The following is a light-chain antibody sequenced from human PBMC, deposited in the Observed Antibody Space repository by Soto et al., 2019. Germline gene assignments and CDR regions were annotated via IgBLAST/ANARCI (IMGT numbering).Light chain of an antibody. J-gene: IGLJ1*01. Sequence: QSVLTQPASVSGSPGQSITISCSGTSSDVGSYDHVAWYQQFPGKTPKLMIYEVSNRPSAVSSRFSGSKSGNTASLTISGLQAEDEADYYCISYTGSSTSYVFGSGTKVTVL. V-gene: IGLV2-14*01. CDR2: EVS. CDR1: SSDVGSYDH. CDR3: ISYTGSSTSYV.